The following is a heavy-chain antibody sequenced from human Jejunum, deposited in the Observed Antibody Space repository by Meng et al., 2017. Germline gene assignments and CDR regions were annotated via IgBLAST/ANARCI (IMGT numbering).Heavy chain of an antibody. CDR1: GGSISRGFYY. D-gene: IGHD3-10*01. CDR2: ISYSGST. Sequence: QVQRTEPGPGLVTPYQTLSLTCTVSGGSISRGFYYWNWIRQHPGKGLEWIGYISYSGSTYYNPSLKSRVTISLDTSKNQFSLNLSSVTAADTAVYYCARDRFSSGSSNWFDPWGQGTLVTVSS. V-gene: IGHV4-31*03. CDR3: ARDRFSSGSSNWFDP. J-gene: IGHJ5*02.